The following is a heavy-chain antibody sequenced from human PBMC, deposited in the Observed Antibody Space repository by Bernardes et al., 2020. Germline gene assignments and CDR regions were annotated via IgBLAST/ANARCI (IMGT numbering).Heavy chain of an antibody. V-gene: IGHV4-59*01. Sequence: SETLSLTCTVSGGSISSYYWSWIRQPPGKGLEWIGYIYYRGSTNYNPSLKSRVTISVDTSKNQFSLKLSSVTAADTAVYYCARDLGYCSSTSCYLAYMDVWGKGTTVTVSS. J-gene: IGHJ6*03. CDR2: IYYRGST. CDR1: GGSISSYY. D-gene: IGHD2-2*01. CDR3: ARDLGYCSSTSCYLAYMDV.